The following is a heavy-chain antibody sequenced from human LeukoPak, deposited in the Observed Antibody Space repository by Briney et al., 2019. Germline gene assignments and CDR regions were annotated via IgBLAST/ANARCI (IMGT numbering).Heavy chain of an antibody. CDR3: ARAGAVVDNWFDP. Sequence: ASVKVSCKASGYTFSSYYVHWVRQAPGQGLEWMGMIIPSDGFTSYAQKLQDRVTMTTDTSTTTAYMELRSLRSDDTAVYYCARAGAVVDNWFDPWGQGTLVTVSS. CDR1: GYTFSSYY. CDR2: IIPSDGFT. J-gene: IGHJ5*02. D-gene: IGHD2-15*01. V-gene: IGHV1-46*01.